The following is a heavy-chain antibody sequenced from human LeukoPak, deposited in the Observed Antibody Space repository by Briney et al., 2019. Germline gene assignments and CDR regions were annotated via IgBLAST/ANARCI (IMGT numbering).Heavy chain of an antibody. CDR2: ISAYNGDT. D-gene: IGHD2-15*01. Sequence: ASVKVSCKASGYTFTSYGISWVRQAPGQGVEWMGWISAYNGDTNYAQKPQGRGTMTTDTSTSTAYMELRSLRSDDTAVYYCARSPRYCSGGSCYFPFDYWGQGTLVTVSS. CDR1: GYTFTSYG. CDR3: ARSPRYCSGGSCYFPFDY. J-gene: IGHJ4*02. V-gene: IGHV1-18*01.